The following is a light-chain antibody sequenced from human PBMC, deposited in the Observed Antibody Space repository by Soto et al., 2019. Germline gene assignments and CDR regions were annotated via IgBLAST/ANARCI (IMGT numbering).Light chain of an antibody. V-gene: IGLV6-57*04. Sequence: NFMLTQPHSVSESPGKTVTISCTRSSGSIATNSVQWYQQRPGSAPTTILFEDNQRPSGVPDRFSGSIDSSSNSASLTISGLKTEDEADYYCQSYDTSNPHVIFGGGTKRTVL. J-gene: IGLJ2*01. CDR3: QSYDTSNPHVI. CDR2: EDN. CDR1: SGSIATNS.